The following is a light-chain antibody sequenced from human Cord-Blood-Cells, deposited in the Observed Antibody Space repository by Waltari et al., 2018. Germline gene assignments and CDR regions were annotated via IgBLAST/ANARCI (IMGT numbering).Light chain of an antibody. CDR1: QSVSSN. CDR2: GAS. Sequence: EIVMTQSPATLSVSPGERATLSCRASQSVSSNLAWYQQKPGQAPRLLIYGASTRATGIPARFSGSGSGIECTLTISSLQSEDFAVYYCQQYNNWPRTFGQGTKVGI. V-gene: IGKV3-15*01. CDR3: QQYNNWPRT. J-gene: IGKJ1*01.